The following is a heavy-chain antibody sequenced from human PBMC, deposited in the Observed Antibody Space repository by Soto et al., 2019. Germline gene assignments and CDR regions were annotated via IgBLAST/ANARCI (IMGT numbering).Heavy chain of an antibody. Sequence: GGSLRLSCAASGFTFSSYSMNWVRQAPGKGLEWVSYISSSSSTIYYADSVKGRFTISRDNAKNSLYLQMNSLRDEDTAVYYCAREGTWGSSWPNWFDPWGQGTLVTVSS. CDR2: ISSSSSTI. CDR3: AREGTWGSSWPNWFDP. J-gene: IGHJ5*02. D-gene: IGHD6-13*01. CDR1: GFTFSSYS. V-gene: IGHV3-48*02.